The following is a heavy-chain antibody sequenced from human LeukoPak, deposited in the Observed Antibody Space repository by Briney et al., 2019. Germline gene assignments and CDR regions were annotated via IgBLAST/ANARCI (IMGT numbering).Heavy chain of an antibody. Sequence: ASVKVSCKASVYTFTSYGISWVRQAPGQGREGRGWISAYNDNTNYAQKLQGRVTMTTDTSTSTAYMELRSLTSDDTAVYYCARVPKWGTSLINWFDPWGQGTLVTVSS. V-gene: IGHV1-18*01. CDR3: ARVPKWGTSLINWFDP. CDR2: ISAYNDNT. CDR1: VYTFTSYG. J-gene: IGHJ5*02. D-gene: IGHD2-2*01.